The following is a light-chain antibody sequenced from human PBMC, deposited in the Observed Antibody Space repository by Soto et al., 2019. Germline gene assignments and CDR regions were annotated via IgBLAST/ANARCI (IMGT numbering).Light chain of an antibody. J-gene: IGKJ4*01. CDR1: QSISSN. V-gene: IGKV3-11*01. CDR3: QQRSNWPLT. CDR2: GAS. Sequence: ERVMMQSPATLSVSPGERATLSCRASQSISSNLAWYQQKPGQAPRLLIYGASTRATGIPARFSGSGSGTDFTLTISSLEPEDFAVYYCQQRSNWPLTFGVGTKVDI.